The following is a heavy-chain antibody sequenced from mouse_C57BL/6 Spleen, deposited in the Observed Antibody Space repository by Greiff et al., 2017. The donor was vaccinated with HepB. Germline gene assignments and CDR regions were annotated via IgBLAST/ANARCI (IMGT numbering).Heavy chain of an antibody. J-gene: IGHJ2*01. D-gene: IGHD1-1*01. Sequence: QVQLQQSGAELVRPGTSVKMSCKASGYTFTNYWIGWAKQRPGHGLEWIGDIYPGGGYTNYNETFKGKATLTADKSSSTAYMQFSSLTSEDSAIYYCARYAVVSGYFDYWGQGTTLTVSS. CDR2: IYPGGGYT. CDR1: GYTFTNYW. V-gene: IGHV1-63*01. CDR3: ARYAVVSGYFDY.